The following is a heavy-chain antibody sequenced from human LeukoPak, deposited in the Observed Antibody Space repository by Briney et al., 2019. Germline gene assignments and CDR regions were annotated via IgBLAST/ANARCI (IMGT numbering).Heavy chain of an antibody. V-gene: IGHV4-30-2*01. CDR1: GGSISSGGYS. CDR2: IYHSGST. Sequence: SRTLSLTCAVSGGSISSGGYSWSWIRQPPGKGLEWIGYIYHSGSTYYNPSLKSRVTISVDRSKNQFSLKLSSVTAADTAVYYCARAALQPYAFDIWGQGTMVTVSS. CDR3: ARAALQPYAFDI. J-gene: IGHJ3*02.